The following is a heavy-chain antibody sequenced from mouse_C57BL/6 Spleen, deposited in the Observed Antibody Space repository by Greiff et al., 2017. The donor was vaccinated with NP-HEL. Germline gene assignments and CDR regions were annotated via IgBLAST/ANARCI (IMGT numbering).Heavy chain of an antibody. CDR1: GYTFTGYW. CDR2: ILPGSGST. Sequence: QVQLQQSGAELMKPGASVKLSCKATGYTFTGYWIEWVKQRPGHGLEWIGEILPGSGSTNYNEKFKGKATFTADTSANTAYMQLSSLTTEDSAIDYCARRDYDDGTGYFDYWGQGTTLTVSS. V-gene: IGHV1-9*01. D-gene: IGHD2-4*01. J-gene: IGHJ2*01. CDR3: ARRDYDDGTGYFDY.